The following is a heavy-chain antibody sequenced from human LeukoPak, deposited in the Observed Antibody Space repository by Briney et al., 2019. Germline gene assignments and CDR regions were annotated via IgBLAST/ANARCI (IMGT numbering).Heavy chain of an antibody. V-gene: IGHV1-46*01. CDR3: AREGFRGSDAFDI. Sequence: ASVKVSCKASGYTFTGYYMHWVRQAPGQGLEWMGIINPSGGSTTYAPKFQGRVTMTRDMSTSTVYMELRSLRSEDTAVYFCAREGFRGSDAFDIWGQGTMVTVSS. D-gene: IGHD3-10*01. CDR2: INPSGGST. CDR1: GYTFTGYY. J-gene: IGHJ3*02.